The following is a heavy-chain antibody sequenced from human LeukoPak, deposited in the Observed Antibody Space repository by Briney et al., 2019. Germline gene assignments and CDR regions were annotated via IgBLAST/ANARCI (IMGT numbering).Heavy chain of an antibody. V-gene: IGHV3-53*01. CDR1: GFTDSSNY. D-gene: IGHD6-19*01. CDR2: IYSGGST. J-gene: IGHJ6*03. Sequence: GGSLRLSCAASGFTDSSNYMSWVRQAPGKGLEWVSVIYSGGSTYYADSVKGRFTISRDNSKNTLYLQMNSLRAEDTAVYYCARDLLETVAGTVYYYYMDVWGKGTTVTVSS. CDR3: ARDLLETVAGTVYYYYMDV.